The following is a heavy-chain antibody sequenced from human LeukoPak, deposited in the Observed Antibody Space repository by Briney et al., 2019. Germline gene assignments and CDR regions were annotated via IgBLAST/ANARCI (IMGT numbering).Heavy chain of an antibody. CDR2: IYPGDSDT. V-gene: IGHV5-51*01. J-gene: IGHJ6*03. CDR1: GYSFPSYW. CDR3: ARLISGSGSSPYYYYYMDV. D-gene: IGHD3-10*01. Sequence: GESLKISCKGSGYSFPSYWIGWVRQMPGKGLEWMGIIYPGDSDTRYSPSFQGQVTISADKSISTAYLQWSSLKASDTAMYYCARLISGSGSSPYYYYYMDVWGKGTTVTVSS.